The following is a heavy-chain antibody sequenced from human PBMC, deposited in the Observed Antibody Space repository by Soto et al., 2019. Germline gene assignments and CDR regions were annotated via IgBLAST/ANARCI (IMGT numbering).Heavy chain of an antibody. CDR1: GFTFSNFA. Sequence: QLLESAGGFVQPGGSLRLSCVASGFTFSNFAMAWVRQAPGEGLEWVSAISGSGDDTFYADSMKGRFTISRDNSKDTLYLQINSLRAEDTAVYYCANPIPKTGTTFGFWGQGTLVTVSS. CDR2: ISGSGDDT. V-gene: IGHV3-23*01. J-gene: IGHJ4*02. CDR3: ANPIPKTGTTFGF. D-gene: IGHD1-1*01.